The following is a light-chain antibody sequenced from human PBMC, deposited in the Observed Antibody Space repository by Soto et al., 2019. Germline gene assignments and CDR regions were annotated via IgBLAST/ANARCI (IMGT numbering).Light chain of an antibody. J-gene: IGKJ1*01. V-gene: IGKV3-20*01. CDR1: QSVSSSY. CDR3: QQYCSSPWT. CDR2: GAS. Sequence: EIVLTQSPGALSLSPGERATLSCGASQSVSSSYLAWYQQKPGQAPRLLIYGASTRATGIPDRVSGSGSGTDFTLNISRLEPEDFAVYYCQQYCSSPWTFGQGNTVESK.